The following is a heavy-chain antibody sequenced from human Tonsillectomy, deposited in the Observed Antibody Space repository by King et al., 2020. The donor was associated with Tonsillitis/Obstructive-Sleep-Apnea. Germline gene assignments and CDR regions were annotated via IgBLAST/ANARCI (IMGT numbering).Heavy chain of an antibody. J-gene: IGHJ6*03. Sequence: QLQESGPGLVKPSETLSLTCTVSGGSISSSSYYWGWIRQPPGKGLEWIGSIYYSGSTYYNPSLKSRVTISVDTSKNQFSLKLSSVTAADTAVYYCARLPVLEWLLPSYYYYYMDVWGKGTTVTVSS. D-gene: IGHD3-3*01. CDR2: IYYSGST. CDR1: GGSISSSSYY. V-gene: IGHV4-39*01. CDR3: ARLPVLEWLLPSYYYYYMDV.